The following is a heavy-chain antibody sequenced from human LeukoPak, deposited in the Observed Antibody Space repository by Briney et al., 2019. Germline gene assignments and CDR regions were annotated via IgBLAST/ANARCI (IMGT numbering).Heavy chain of an antibody. CDR1: GYSFTSYW. V-gene: IGHV5-51*01. J-gene: IGHJ2*01. CDR3: ARSPPRVGYGDYWYFDL. CDR2: IYPGDSDT. Sequence: GESLKISCKGSGYSFTSYWIGWVRQMPGKGLEWMGIIYPGDSDTRYSPSFQGQVTISADKSISTAYLQWSSLKASDTAMYYCARSPPRVGYGDYWYFDLWGRGTLVTVSS. D-gene: IGHD4-17*01.